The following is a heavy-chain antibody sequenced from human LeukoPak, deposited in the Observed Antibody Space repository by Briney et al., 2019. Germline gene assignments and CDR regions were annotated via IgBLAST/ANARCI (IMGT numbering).Heavy chain of an antibody. CDR1: EFTFSGSA. V-gene: IGHV3-73*01. Sequence: GGSLRLSCAASEFTFSGSAIHWVRQASGKGLEWVGRISSKANSYATAYAASVKGRFTISRDDSKNTAYLQMNSLKTEDTAVYYCTRRNDSSGYLYYGMDVWGQGTTVTVSS. D-gene: IGHD3-22*01. J-gene: IGHJ6*02. CDR3: TRRNDSSGYLYYGMDV. CDR2: ISSKANSYAT.